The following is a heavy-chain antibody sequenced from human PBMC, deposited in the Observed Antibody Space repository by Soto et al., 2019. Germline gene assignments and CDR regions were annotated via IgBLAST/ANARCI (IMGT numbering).Heavy chain of an antibody. D-gene: IGHD4-17*01. Sequence: QVQLQESGPGLVKPSETLSLTCTVSGDSINGYYWTWIRQPAGKGLEWIGRIYTSGTTNYSPSLKSRVTMSLDTSKNHLSLRLTSVTAADTAGYYCARDTVGISSPGVYWGRGTLVTVSS. CDR3: ARDTVGISSPGVY. CDR1: GDSINGYY. V-gene: IGHV4-4*07. CDR2: IYTSGTT. J-gene: IGHJ4*02.